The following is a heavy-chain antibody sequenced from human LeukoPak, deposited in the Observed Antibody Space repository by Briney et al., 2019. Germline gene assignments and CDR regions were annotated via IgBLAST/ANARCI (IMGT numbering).Heavy chain of an antibody. CDR3: ARAASSSWYSSDWFDP. Sequence: GGSLRLSCAASGFTFSSYAMNWVRQAPGKGLEWVSYISSSGSTIYYADSVKGRFTISRDNAKNSLYLQMNSLRAEDTAVYYCARAASSSWYSSDWFDPWGQGTLVTVSS. V-gene: IGHV3-48*03. D-gene: IGHD6-13*01. CDR2: ISSSGSTI. CDR1: GFTFSSYA. J-gene: IGHJ5*02.